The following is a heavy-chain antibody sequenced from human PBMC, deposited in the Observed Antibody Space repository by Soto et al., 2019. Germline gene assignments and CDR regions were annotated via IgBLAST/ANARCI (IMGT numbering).Heavy chain of an antibody. V-gene: IGHV4-34*01. CDR2: INHTEGT. CDR3: ATRITVFGLLIPPFDP. Sequence: PSETLSLTCAVYGGSVNGYYWNWIRQPPGKGLEWIGEINHTEGTHYNPSLKSRVTMSVDTSKNQFSLRLSSVTAADTAIYYCATRITVFGLLIPPFDPWGQGTQGTVSS. CDR1: GGSVNGYY. D-gene: IGHD3-3*01. J-gene: IGHJ5*02.